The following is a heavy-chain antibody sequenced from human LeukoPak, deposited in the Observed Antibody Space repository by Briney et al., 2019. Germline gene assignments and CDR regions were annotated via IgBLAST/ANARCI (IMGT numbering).Heavy chain of an antibody. CDR1: GGSISSYY. CDR2: IYYSGST. D-gene: IGHD4-17*01. Sequence: SETLSLTCTVSGGSISSYYWSWIRQPPGKGLEWIGYIYYSGSTNYNPSLKSRVTISVDTSKNQFSLKLSSVTAADTAVYYCARVATVTVDAFDIWGQGTMVTVSS. V-gene: IGHV4-59*08. CDR3: ARVATVTVDAFDI. J-gene: IGHJ3*02.